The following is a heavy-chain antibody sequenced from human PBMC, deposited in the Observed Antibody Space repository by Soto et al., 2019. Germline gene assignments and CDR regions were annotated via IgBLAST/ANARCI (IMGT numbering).Heavy chain of an antibody. J-gene: IGHJ4*02. V-gene: IGHV3-7*01. D-gene: IGHD6-13*01. CDR2: IKQDGSEK. CDR1: GFTFSSYW. CDR3: ARDLSGPYSSFDD. Sequence: GGSLRLSCAASGFTFSSYWMSWVRQAPGKGLEWVANIKQDGSEKYYVDSVKGRFTISRDNAKNSLYLQMNSLRAEDTAVYYCARDLSGPYSSFDDWGQGTLVTVSS.